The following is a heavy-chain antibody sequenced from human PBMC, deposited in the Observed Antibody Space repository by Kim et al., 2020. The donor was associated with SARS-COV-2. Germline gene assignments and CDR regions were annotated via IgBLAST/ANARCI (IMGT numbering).Heavy chain of an antibody. CDR3: TRDLGWLLYDY. Sequence: GGSLRLSCAASGFTFSSYWMHWVRQAPGKGLVWVSRIKYDGSTTIYADSVKGRFTISRDNAKNTLYLQMNNLRGEDTALYYCTRDLGWLLYDYWGQGTLVTVSS. D-gene: IGHD3-3*01. V-gene: IGHV3-74*01. J-gene: IGHJ4*02. CDR2: IKYDGSTT. CDR1: GFTFSSYW.